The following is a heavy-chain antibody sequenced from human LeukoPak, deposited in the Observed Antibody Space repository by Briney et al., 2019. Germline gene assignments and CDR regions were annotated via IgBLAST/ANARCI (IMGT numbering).Heavy chain of an antibody. CDR3: ARGEEYDFLSGYRRSFDY. V-gene: IGHV3-7*01. D-gene: IGHD3-3*01. Sequence: GGSLRLSCAASGFTFSSYWMSWVRQAPGKGLEGVADINQDGSEKYYVDSVKGRFTISRENAKNSLYLQMKSRRAEDRAGYYLARGEEYDFLSGYRRSFDYGGQGTLVTVS. CDR2: INQDGSEK. J-gene: IGHJ4*02. CDR1: GFTFSSYW.